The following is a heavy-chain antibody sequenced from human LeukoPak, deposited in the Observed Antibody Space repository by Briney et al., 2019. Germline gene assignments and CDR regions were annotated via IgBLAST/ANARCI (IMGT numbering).Heavy chain of an antibody. CDR3: VMCSQPVYYYYYYMDV. CDR1: GGSISSSNW. Sequence: SETLSLTCAVSGGSISSSNWWSWVRQPPGKGLEWIGEIYHSGSTNYNPSLKSRVTISVDKSKNQFSLKLSSVTAADTAVYYCVMCSQPVYYYYYYMDVWGKGTTVTVSS. CDR2: IYHSGST. J-gene: IGHJ6*03. V-gene: IGHV4-4*02. D-gene: IGHD3-10*02.